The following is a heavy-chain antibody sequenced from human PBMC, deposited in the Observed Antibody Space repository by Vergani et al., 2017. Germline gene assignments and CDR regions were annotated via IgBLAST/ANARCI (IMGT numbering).Heavy chain of an antibody. V-gene: IGHV4-34*01. J-gene: IGHJ3*01. D-gene: IGHD1-26*01. CDR3: ARRAERWETLLRDDFDV. Sequence: QVQLQQWGPGLLKPSETLSLTCAVYGGSLSGYYWSWIRLAPGKGLEWIGEINHSGTINYNPTLKSPFNVSIDTSRDHFSLKLRSVSAADAAVYFCARRAERWETLLRDDFDVWGQGTFVTVSP. CDR2: INHSGTI. CDR1: GGSLSGYY.